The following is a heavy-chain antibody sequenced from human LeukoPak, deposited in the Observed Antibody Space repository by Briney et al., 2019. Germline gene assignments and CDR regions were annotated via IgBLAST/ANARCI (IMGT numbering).Heavy chain of an antibody. Sequence: QPGESLRLSCAASGFTFNNYWLSWVRQAPGKGLEWVANIKTDGSETYYVDAVKGRFTISRDNAKNSLYLQMNNLRVEDTAVYYCVRNLPGAGYWGQGTLVIVSS. V-gene: IGHV3-7*01. D-gene: IGHD3-9*01. CDR2: IKTDGSET. CDR3: VRNLPGAGY. CDR1: GFTFNNYW. J-gene: IGHJ4*02.